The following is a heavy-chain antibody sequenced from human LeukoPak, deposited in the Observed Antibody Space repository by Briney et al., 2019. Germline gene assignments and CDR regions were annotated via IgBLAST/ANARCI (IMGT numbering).Heavy chain of an antibody. CDR3: SRFTYSSLYSNYYNDV. V-gene: IGHV3-49*04. J-gene: IGHJ6*03. Sequence: GGSLRLSCTTSGFTFGDYAMTWVRQAPGKGLEWVGFIRSKPYGGTAEYAASMEGRFTISRDDSKSIAYLQMNSLKTEDTAVYYCSRFTYSSLYSNYYNDVWGKGTTVTVSS. CDR2: IRSKPYGGTA. D-gene: IGHD4-11*01. CDR1: GFTFGDYA.